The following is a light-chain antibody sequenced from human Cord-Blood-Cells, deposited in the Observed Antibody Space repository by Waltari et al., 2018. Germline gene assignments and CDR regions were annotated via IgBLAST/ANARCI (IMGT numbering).Light chain of an antibody. CDR1: QGISRY. CDR2: AAS. V-gene: IGKV1-8*01. Sequence: AIRMTQSPSSFSASTGARVTITCRASQGISRYSAWYQQKPGKAPKLLSYAASTLQSGVPSRFSGSGSGTDFTLTSSCLQSEDFATYYCQQYYSYPLTFGGGTKVEIK. CDR3: QQYYSYPLT. J-gene: IGKJ4*01.